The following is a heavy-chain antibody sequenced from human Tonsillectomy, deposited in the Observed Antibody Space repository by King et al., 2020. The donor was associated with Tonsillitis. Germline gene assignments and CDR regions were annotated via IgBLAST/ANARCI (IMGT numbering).Heavy chain of an antibody. CDR1: GFTFSSYA. J-gene: IGHJ3*02. CDR2: ISYDGSNK. CDR3: ARQIVVVHDVFNM. Sequence: VQLVESGGGVVQPGRSLRLSCAASGFTFSSYAMHWVRQAPGKGLEWVSFISYDGSNKYYADSVKGRFTISRDNSKNTLYLQMNSLRAEDTAVYYCARQIVVVHDVFNMWGQGTMVTVSS. D-gene: IGHD3-22*01. V-gene: IGHV3-30*04.